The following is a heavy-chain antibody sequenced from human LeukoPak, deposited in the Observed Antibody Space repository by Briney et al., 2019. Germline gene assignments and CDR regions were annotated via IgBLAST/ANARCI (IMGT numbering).Heavy chain of an antibody. J-gene: IGHJ4*02. CDR1: GFTFSSYA. V-gene: IGHV3-23*01. CDR3: AKDLFGYSSSSPYYFDY. Sequence: PGGSLRLSCAASGFTFSSYAMSWVRQAPGKGLEWVSAISGSGGSTYYADSVKGRFTISRDNSKNTLYLQMNSLRAEDTAVYYCAKDLFGYSSSSPYYFDYWGQGTLVTLSS. D-gene: IGHD6-6*01. CDR2: ISGSGGST.